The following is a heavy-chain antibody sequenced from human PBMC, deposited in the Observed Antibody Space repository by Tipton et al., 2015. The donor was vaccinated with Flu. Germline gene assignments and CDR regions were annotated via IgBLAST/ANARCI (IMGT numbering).Heavy chain of an antibody. Sequence: TLSLTCTVSGDSITYYYWTRIRQPAGKGLEWIGRIYTTGSTNYNPSLQSRVTMSLDTSKNQFSLKLSSVTAADTAVYYCARDRYDSSGFVDYWGQGTLVTVSS. J-gene: IGHJ4*02. CDR3: ARDRYDSSGFVDY. CDR1: GDSITYYY. CDR2: IYTTGST. V-gene: IGHV4-4*07. D-gene: IGHD3-22*01.